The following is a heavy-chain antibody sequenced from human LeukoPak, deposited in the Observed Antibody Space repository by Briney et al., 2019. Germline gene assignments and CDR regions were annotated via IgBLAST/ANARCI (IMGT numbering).Heavy chain of an antibody. Sequence: PSETLSLTCTVSGGSISSGGYYWSWIRQPPGKGLEWIGYIYHSGSTYYNPSLKSRVTISVDRSKNQFSLKLSSVTAADTAVYYCARGTDTVTPHDYWGQGTLVTVSS. CDR2: IYHSGST. D-gene: IGHD4-11*01. J-gene: IGHJ4*02. CDR1: GGSISSGGYY. CDR3: ARGTDTVTPHDY. V-gene: IGHV4-30-2*01.